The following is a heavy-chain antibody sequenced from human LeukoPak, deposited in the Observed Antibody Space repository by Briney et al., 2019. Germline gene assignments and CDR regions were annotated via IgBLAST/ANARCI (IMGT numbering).Heavy chain of an antibody. CDR1: GGTFSSYA. J-gene: IGHJ6*02. CDR3: ARLRFLDRASWWYYCYGMDV. Sequence: SVKVSCKASGGTFSSYAISWVRQAPGQGLEWMGGIIPIFGTANYAQKFQGRVTITADESTSTAYMELSSLRSEDTAVYYCARLRFLDRASWWYYCYGMDVWGQGTTVTVSS. D-gene: IGHD3-3*01. V-gene: IGHV1-69*13. CDR2: IIPIFGTA.